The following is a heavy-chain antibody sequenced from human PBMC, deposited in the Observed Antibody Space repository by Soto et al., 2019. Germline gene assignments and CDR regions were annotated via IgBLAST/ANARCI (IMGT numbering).Heavy chain of an antibody. Sequence: EVQLVESGGGLVQPGGSLRLSCAASGFTFSSYWMHWVRQAPGKGLVWVSRINTDGSITTYADSVKGRFTISRDNAKNTLYLQMNSLRAEDTAVYYCVRVPVVVVPAAIPYYYYYGMDVGGQGTTVTVSS. CDR1: GFTFSSYW. CDR2: INTDGSIT. D-gene: IGHD2-2*02. CDR3: VRVPVVVVPAAIPYYYYYGMDV. J-gene: IGHJ6*02. V-gene: IGHV3-74*01.